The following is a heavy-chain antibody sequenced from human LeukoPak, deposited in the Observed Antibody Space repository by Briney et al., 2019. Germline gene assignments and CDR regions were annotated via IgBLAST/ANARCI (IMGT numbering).Heavy chain of an antibody. J-gene: IGHJ4*02. CDR3: ATPLGNWNDVYYFDY. D-gene: IGHD1-1*01. CDR1: GYTLTELS. V-gene: IGHV1-24*01. CDR2: FDPEDGET. Sequence: GASVKVSCKVSGYTLTELSMHWVRQAPGKGLDWMGGFDPEDGETIYAQKFQGRVTMTEDTSTDTAYMELSSLRSEDTAVYYCATPLGNWNDVYYFDYWGQGTLVTVSS.